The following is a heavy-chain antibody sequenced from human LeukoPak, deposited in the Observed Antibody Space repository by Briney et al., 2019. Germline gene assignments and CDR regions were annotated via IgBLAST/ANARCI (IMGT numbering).Heavy chain of an antibody. CDR1: GFTFRNSP. CDR2: ISNDGTKK. Sequence: GGSLRLSCAGSGFTFRNSPMHWVRQGPGKGLEWLAVISNDGTKKYYADSVKGRFTISRDDSKNTVYLEMNSLRAEDTAVYYCARVLGWVARGGFESWGQGTLVTASS. CDR3: ARVLGWVARGGFES. D-gene: IGHD3/OR15-3a*01. J-gene: IGHJ4*02. V-gene: IGHV3-30-3*01.